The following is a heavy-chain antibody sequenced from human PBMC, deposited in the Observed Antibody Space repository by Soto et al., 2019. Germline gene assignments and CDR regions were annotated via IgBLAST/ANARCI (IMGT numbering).Heavy chain of an antibody. V-gene: IGHV1-8*01. J-gene: IGHJ6*02. Sequence: QVQLVQSGAEVKKPGASVKVSCKASGYTFTSYDINWVRQATGQGLEWMGWMNPNSGNTGYAQKFQGRVTMTRNTSISTAYMELSSLRSEDTAVYYCARTRPGSSWYAINYYSMDVWGQGTTVTVSS. D-gene: IGHD6-13*01. CDR3: ARTRPGSSWYAINYYSMDV. CDR2: MNPNSGNT. CDR1: GYTFTSYD.